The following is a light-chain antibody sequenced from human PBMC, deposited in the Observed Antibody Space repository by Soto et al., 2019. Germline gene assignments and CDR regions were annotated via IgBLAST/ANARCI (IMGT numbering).Light chain of an antibody. CDR2: GAS. CDR1: QSAGTN. Sequence: EIVLTKSTATLTVSPGERATLSCRASQSAGTNLAWYQQKPGQAPRLLIYGASSRATGIPDRFSGSGSGTEFTLTISSLQPDDFATYHCQQYDSFPWTFGQGTKVDIK. J-gene: IGKJ1*01. V-gene: IGKV3D-15*01. CDR3: QQYDSFPWT.